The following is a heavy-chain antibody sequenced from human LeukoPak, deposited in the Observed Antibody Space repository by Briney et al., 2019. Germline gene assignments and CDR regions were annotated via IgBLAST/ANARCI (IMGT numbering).Heavy chain of an antibody. Sequence: ASVKVSCKASGGTFSSYAISWVRQAPGQGLEWMGRIIPIFGIANYAQKFQGRVTITADKSTSTAYMELSSLRSEDTAVYYCARASRFNYGSGADAFGIWGQGTMVTVSS. V-gene: IGHV1-69*04. CDR1: GGTFSSYA. J-gene: IGHJ3*02. CDR3: ARASRFNYGSGADAFGI. CDR2: IIPIFGIA. D-gene: IGHD3-10*01.